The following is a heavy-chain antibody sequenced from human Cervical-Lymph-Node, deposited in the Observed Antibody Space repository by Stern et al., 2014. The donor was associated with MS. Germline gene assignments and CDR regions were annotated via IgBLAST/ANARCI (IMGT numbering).Heavy chain of an antibody. V-gene: IGHV1-3*01. Sequence: VQLVESGAEVKKPGASVRVSCKASGYTFSTYAVPWVRQAPGQRLEWIGWINAGNGNTKYSQKFQGRVTITTDTSASTAYMDLSSLRFEDTAVYYCARTASWAFDSWGQGTLVTVSS. CDR3: ARTASWAFDS. CDR2: INAGNGNT. CDR1: GYTFSTYA. J-gene: IGHJ4*02. D-gene: IGHD2-2*01.